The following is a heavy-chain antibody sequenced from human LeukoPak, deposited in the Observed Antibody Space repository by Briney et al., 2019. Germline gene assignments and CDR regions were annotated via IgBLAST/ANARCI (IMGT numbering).Heavy chain of an antibody. Sequence: PSETLSLTCGVSGGSVTSTNYWTWVRQPPGKGLEWIGEVNLRGFTNYNPSLMGRVAISVDTSENHISLQLTSVTAADTAVYYCAREGGPYRPLDYSGQGTLVTVSS. CDR3: AREGGPYRPLDY. CDR1: GGSVTSTNY. CDR2: VNLRGFT. V-gene: IGHV4-4*02. J-gene: IGHJ4*02.